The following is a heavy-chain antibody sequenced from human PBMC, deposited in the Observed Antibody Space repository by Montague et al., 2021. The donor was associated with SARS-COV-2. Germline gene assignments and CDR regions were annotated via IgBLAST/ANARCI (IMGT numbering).Heavy chain of an antibody. CDR1: GFTFSSYW. Sequence: SLRLSCAASGFTFSSYWMSWVRQAPGKGLEWVANINHDGSKTYYVDSVKGRFTISRDNAKNSLYLQMNSLRAEDTAVYYCAREPLLWYWDSDPDVWGKGTPVTVSS. CDR3: AREPLLWYWDSDPDV. J-gene: IGHJ6*04. CDR2: INHDGSKT. D-gene: IGHD3-10*01. V-gene: IGHV3-7*03.